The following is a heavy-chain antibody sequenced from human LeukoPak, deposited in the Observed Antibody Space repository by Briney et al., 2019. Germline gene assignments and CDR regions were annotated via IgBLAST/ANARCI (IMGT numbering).Heavy chain of an antibody. CDR2: ISAYNGNT. CDR3: ARDTSVERYFGWLPIMPDSWFDP. CDR1: GYTFTNYG. V-gene: IGHV1-18*01. D-gene: IGHD3-9*01. J-gene: IGHJ5*02. Sequence: GASVKVSCKASGYTFTNYGISWVRQAPGQGLEWMGWISAYNGNTNYAQKLQGRVTMTTDTSTSTAYMELRSLRSDDTAVYYCARDTSVERYFGWLPIMPDSWFDPWGQGTLVTVSS.